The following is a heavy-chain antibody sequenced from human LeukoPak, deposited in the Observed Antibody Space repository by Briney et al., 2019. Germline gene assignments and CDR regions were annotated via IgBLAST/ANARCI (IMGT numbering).Heavy chain of an antibody. CDR2: INHSGST. CDR1: GGSFSGYY. V-gene: IGHV4-34*01. J-gene: IGHJ6*02. Sequence: SETLSLTCAVYGGSFSGYYWSWIRQPPGKGLEWIGEINHSGSTNYNPSLKSRVTISVDTSKNQFSLKLSSVTAADTAVYYCAREISRDLRKSEQLPKTYYYYGMDVWGQGTTVTVSS. CDR3: AREISRDLRKSEQLPKTYYYYGMDV. D-gene: IGHD5-18*01.